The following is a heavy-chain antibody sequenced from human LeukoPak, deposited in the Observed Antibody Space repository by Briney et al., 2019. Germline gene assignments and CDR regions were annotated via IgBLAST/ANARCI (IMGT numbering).Heavy chain of an antibody. J-gene: IGHJ6*02. Sequence: SETLSLTCAVYGGSFSGYYWSWIRQPPGKGLEWIGEINHSGSTNYNPSLKSRVTISVGTSKNQFALKLSSVTAADTAVYYCARGLPVVVVPAAYYYYGMDVWGQGTTVTGSS. CDR3: ARGLPVVVVPAAYYYYGMDV. CDR2: INHSGST. D-gene: IGHD2-2*01. V-gene: IGHV4-34*01. CDR1: GGSFSGYY.